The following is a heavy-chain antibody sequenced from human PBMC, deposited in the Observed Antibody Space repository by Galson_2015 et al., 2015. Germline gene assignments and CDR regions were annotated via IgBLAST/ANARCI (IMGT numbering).Heavy chain of an antibody. D-gene: IGHD3-10*01. V-gene: IGHV1-46*04. J-gene: IGHJ4*02. CDR1: GYTFTNYF. Sequence: SVKVSCKASGYTFTNYFIQWVRQAPGQGLEWVGAINPSGAATFYAQKLQGRVTMTRDMPTSTVYVELSSLGSEDTAAYCCARELGGTYYFDYWGLGTLVTVSS. CDR2: INPSGAAT. CDR3: ARELGGTYYFDY.